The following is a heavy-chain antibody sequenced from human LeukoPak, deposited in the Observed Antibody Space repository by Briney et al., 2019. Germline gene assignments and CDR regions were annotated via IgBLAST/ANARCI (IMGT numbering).Heavy chain of an antibody. Sequence: PSETLSLTCAVYGGSLSGYYWSWIRQPPGKGLEWIGEINHSGSTNYNPSLKSRVTISVDTSKNQFSLKLSSVTAADTAVYYCARGTSSWRLRAFDIWGQGTMVTVSS. D-gene: IGHD6-13*01. CDR3: ARGTSSWRLRAFDI. V-gene: IGHV4-34*01. J-gene: IGHJ3*02. CDR2: INHSGST. CDR1: GGSLSGYY.